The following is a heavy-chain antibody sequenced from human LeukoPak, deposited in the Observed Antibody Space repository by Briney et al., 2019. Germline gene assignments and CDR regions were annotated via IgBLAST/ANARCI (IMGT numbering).Heavy chain of an antibody. J-gene: IGHJ4*02. CDR1: GFTFSTYA. CDR2: ISGSGSST. CDR3: ARLIAVSGLVDY. D-gene: IGHD6-19*01. V-gene: IGHV3-23*01. Sequence: GGSLRLSCAASGFTFSTYAMTWVRQAPGKGLEWVSGISGSGSSTNYADSVKGRFTISRDNSKNTLYLQMNNLRVEDTAIYYCARLIAVSGLVDYWGQGTLVAVSS.